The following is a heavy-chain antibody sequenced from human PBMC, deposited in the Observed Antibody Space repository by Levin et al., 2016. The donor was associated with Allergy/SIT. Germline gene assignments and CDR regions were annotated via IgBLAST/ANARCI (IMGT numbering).Heavy chain of an antibody. Sequence: WIRQPPGKGLEWVAVVSYDGGTKLYTDSVKGRFTISRDDSKNTLYLQMNSLRAEDTALYYCARDIQRGAPDYFDYWGQGTLVTVSS. CDR3: ARDIQRGAPDYFDY. D-gene: IGHD1-26*01. CDR2: VSYDGGTK. V-gene: IGHV3-30*04. J-gene: IGHJ4*02.